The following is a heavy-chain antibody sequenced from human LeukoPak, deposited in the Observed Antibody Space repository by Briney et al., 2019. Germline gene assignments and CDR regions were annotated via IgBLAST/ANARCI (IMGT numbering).Heavy chain of an antibody. CDR1: GFTFDDYA. CDR3: AKDLWPSTWYSGSYYFGYFDY. V-gene: IGHV3-9*01. Sequence: GRSLRLSCAASGFTFDDYAMHWVRQAPGKGLEWVSGISWNSGSIGYADSVKGRFTISRDNAKNSLYLQMNSLRAEDTALYYCAKDLWPSTWYSGSYYFGYFDYWGQGTLVTVSS. J-gene: IGHJ4*02. D-gene: IGHD1-26*01. CDR2: ISWNSGSI.